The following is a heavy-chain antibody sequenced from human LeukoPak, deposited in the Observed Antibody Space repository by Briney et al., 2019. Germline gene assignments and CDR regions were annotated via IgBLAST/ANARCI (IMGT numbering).Heavy chain of an antibody. CDR2: ISYDGSNK. CDR3: ARDDEVVTAAIGNY. J-gene: IGHJ4*02. V-gene: IGHV3-30*03. D-gene: IGHD2-2*01. CDR1: GFTFSSYG. Sequence: GGSLRLSCAASGFTFSSYGMHWVRQAPGKGLEWVAVISYDGSNKYYADSVKGRFTISRDNSKNTLYLQMNSLRAEDTAVYYCARDDEVVTAAIGNYWGQGTLVTVSS.